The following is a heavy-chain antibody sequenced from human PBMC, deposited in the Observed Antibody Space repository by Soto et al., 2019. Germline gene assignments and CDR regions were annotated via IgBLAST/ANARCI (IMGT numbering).Heavy chain of an antibody. CDR1: GFTFSNYY. J-gene: IGHJ4*02. V-gene: IGHV3-11*01. Sequence: GGSLSLSCGASGFTFSNYYMSWIRQAPGKGLEWVSYISSTGRTIYYADSLKGRFTVSRYNAQNSLSLKLNSLRVEDTAVYYCARSYSSGWEFDYWGQGTQVTVSS. CDR2: ISSTGRTI. D-gene: IGHD6-19*01. CDR3: ARSYSSGWEFDY.